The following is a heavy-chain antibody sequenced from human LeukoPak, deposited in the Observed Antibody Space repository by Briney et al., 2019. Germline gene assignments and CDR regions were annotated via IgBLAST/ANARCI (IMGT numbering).Heavy chain of an antibody. CDR1: GGTFSSYA. J-gene: IGHJ6*03. D-gene: IGHD1-26*01. Sequence: SVKVSCKASGGTFSSYAISWVRQAPGQGLEWMGGIIPIFGTANYAQKFQGKVTITTDESTSTAYMELSSLRSEDTAVYYCARGDGSYRLTYYYYMDVWGKGTTVTVSS. CDR2: IIPIFGTA. V-gene: IGHV1-69*05. CDR3: ARGDGSYRLTYYYYMDV.